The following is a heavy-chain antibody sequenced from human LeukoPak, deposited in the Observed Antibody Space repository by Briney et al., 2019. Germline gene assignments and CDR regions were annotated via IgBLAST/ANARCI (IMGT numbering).Heavy chain of an antibody. D-gene: IGHD3-16*01. CDR1: GFSFNDYY. V-gene: IGHV3-11*04. CDR3: ARFGSGWGSFDF. Sequence: GGSLRLSCAASGFSFNDYYMSWIRQAPGKGLEWVSYTSSRGDIRYYADSVKGRFTISRDNAKNLLYLQMNSLRAEDTAVYYCARFGSGWGSFDFWGQGTLVTVSP. J-gene: IGHJ4*02. CDR2: TSSRGDIR.